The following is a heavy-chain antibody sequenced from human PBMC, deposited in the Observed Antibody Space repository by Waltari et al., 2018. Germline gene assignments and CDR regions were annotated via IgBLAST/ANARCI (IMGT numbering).Heavy chain of an antibody. Sequence: QVQLQESGPGLVKPSETLSLTCTVSGGSISSYYWRWIRQPPGKGLEWIGYIYYSGSTNYNPSLKSRVTISVDTSKNQFSLKLSSVTAADTAVYYCARANWGFHWGWYFDLWGCGTLVTVSS. CDR3: ARANWGFHWGWYFDL. CDR1: GGSISSYY. D-gene: IGHD7-27*01. V-gene: IGHV4-59*01. CDR2: IYYSGST. J-gene: IGHJ2*01.